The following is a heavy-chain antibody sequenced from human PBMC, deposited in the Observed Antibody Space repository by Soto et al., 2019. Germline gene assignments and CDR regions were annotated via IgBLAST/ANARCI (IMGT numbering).Heavy chain of an antibody. CDR2: ISGSGGST. D-gene: IGHD6-13*01. CDR1: GFTFSSYA. J-gene: IGHJ6*01. CDR3: AKDERGIAAAGNLDSAYSGLVV. Sequence: GGSLRLPCAACGFTFSSYAISWVRHARGKGLEWVSAISGSGGSTYYADSVKGRFTISRDNSKKTLDRQMNILRAEDTAVCYCAKDERGIAAAGNLDSAYSGLVVWGQGT. V-gene: IGHV3-23*01.